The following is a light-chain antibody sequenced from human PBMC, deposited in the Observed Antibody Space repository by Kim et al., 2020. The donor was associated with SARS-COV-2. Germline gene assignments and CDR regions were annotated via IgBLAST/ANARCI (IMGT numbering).Light chain of an antibody. V-gene: IGKV1-5*03. CDR1: QSISSW. CDR3: QQYNRYSWT. Sequence: DIQMTQSPSTLSASVGDRVTITCRASQSISSWLAWFQQKPGKAPKLLIYKASSLESGVPSRFSGSGSGTEFTLTISSLQPDDFATYYCQQYNRYSWTFGQGTKLEI. J-gene: IGKJ1*01. CDR2: KAS.